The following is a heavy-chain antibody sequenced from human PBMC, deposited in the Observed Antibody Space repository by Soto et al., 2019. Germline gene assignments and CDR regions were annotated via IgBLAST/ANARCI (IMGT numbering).Heavy chain of an antibody. CDR2: ISSSSSYI. J-gene: IGHJ6*02. Sequence: GGSLRLSCAASGFTFSSYSMNWVRQAPGKGLEWVSSISSSSSYIYYADSVKGRFTISRDNAKNSLYLQMNSLRAEDTAVYYCVRDGIAAADGGYYYGMDVWGQGTTVTVSS. CDR1: GFTFSSYS. V-gene: IGHV3-21*01. D-gene: IGHD6-13*01. CDR3: VRDGIAAADGGYYYGMDV.